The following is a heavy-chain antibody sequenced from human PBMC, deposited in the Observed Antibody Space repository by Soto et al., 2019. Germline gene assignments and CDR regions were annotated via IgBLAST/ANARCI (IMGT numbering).Heavy chain of an antibody. V-gene: IGHV1-18*01. CDR2: ISAYNGNT. CDR3: TRAGASDWNYVSTSS. D-gene: IGHD1-7*01. J-gene: IGHJ4*02. CDR1: GYTFTTYG. Sequence: ASVKVSCKASGYTFTTYGISWVRQAPGQGLEWMGWISAYNGNTNYAQKVQGRVTMTTDTSTSTAYMELRSLRSDDTAVYYCTRAGASDWNYVSTSSWGQGTLVTVSS.